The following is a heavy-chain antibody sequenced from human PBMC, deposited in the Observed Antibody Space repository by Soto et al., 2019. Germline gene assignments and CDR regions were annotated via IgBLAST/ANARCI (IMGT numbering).Heavy chain of an antibody. CDR1: GFTFSSYS. Sequence: EVQLVASGGGLVKPGGSLRLSCAASGFTFSSYSMNWVRQAPGKGLEWVSSISSSSSYIYYADSVKGRFTISRDNAKNSLYLQMNSLRAEDTAVYYCARDVVVVAATPMDVWGKGTTVTVSS. D-gene: IGHD2-15*01. V-gene: IGHV3-21*01. CDR2: ISSSSSYI. CDR3: ARDVVVVAATPMDV. J-gene: IGHJ6*04.